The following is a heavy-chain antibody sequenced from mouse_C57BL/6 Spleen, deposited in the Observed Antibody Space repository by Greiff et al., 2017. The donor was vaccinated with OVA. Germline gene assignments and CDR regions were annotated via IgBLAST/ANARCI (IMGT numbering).Heavy chain of an antibody. V-gene: IGHV5-4*01. CDR2: ISDGGSYT. CDR3: ARGGTTVVATDFDV. J-gene: IGHJ1*03. D-gene: IGHD1-1*01. CDR1: GFTFSSYA. Sequence: EVQRVESGGGLVKPGGSLKLSCAASGFTFSSYAMSWVRQTPEKRLEWVATISDGGSYTYYPDNVKGRFTISRDNAKNNLYLQMSHLKSEDTAMYYCARGGTTVVATDFDVWGTGTTVTVSS.